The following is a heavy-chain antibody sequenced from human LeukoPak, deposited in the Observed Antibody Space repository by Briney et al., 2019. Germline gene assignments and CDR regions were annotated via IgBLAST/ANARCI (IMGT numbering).Heavy chain of an antibody. CDR1: GYTFTSYA. V-gene: IGHV1-69*13. Sequence: GASVKVSCKASGYTFTSYAISWVRQAPGQGLEWMGGIIPIFGTANYAQKFQGRVTITADESTSTAYMELSSLRSEDTAVYYCARRASGSYYFDYWGQGTLVTVSS. CDR3: ARRASGSYYFDY. D-gene: IGHD1-26*01. CDR2: IIPIFGTA. J-gene: IGHJ4*02.